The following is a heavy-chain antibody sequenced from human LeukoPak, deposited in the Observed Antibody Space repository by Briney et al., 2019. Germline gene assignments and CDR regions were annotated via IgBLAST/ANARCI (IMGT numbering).Heavy chain of an antibody. CDR3: ARDNAAMVPLDV. V-gene: IGHV3-48*04. Sequence: GGSLRLSCAASGFTFSSYSMNWVRQAPGKGLEWVSYISSSGSTIYYADSVKGRFTISRDNAKNSLYLQMNSLRAEDTAVYYCARDNAAMVPLDVWGKGTTVTVSS. D-gene: IGHD5-18*01. J-gene: IGHJ6*04. CDR1: GFTFSSYS. CDR2: ISSSGSTI.